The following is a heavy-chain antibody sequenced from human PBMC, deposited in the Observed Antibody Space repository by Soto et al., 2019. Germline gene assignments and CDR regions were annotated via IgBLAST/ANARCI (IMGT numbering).Heavy chain of an antibody. D-gene: IGHD3-16*01. CDR1: GGSISSYY. CDR3: ARDGGVSGPNWYFDL. Sequence: ETLSLTCTVSGGSISSYYWSWIRQPPGKGLEWIGYIYYSGSTNYNPSLKSRVTISVDTSKNQFSLKLSSVTAADTAVYYCARDGGVSGPNWYFDLWGRGTLVTVSS. V-gene: IGHV4-59*01. J-gene: IGHJ2*01. CDR2: IYYSGST.